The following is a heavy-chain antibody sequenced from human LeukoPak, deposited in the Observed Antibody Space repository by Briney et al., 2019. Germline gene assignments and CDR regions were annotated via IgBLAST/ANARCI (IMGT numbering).Heavy chain of an antibody. CDR3: AAATDLQYGDYYRFDY. CDR2: IVVGSGNT. CDR1: GSTFATSA. V-gene: IGHV1-58*01. Sequence: ASVKVSCKASGSTFATSAVQWVRQARGQRLEWIGWIVVGSGNTNYAQKFQERVTITRDMSTSTAYMELSSLRSEDTAVYYCAAATDLQYGDYYRFDYWGQRTLVTVSS. D-gene: IGHD4-17*01. J-gene: IGHJ4*02.